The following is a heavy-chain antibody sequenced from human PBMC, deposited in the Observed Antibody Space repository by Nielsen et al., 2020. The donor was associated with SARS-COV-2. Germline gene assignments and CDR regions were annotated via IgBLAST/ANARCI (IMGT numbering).Heavy chain of an antibody. CDR2: ISANNGVV. CDR3: ARVEAQYSSGWTFDY. CDR1: DNTFFSYS. D-gene: IGHD6-19*01. J-gene: IGHJ4*02. V-gene: IGHV1-18*04. Sequence: ASVKVSCKASDNTFFSYSIIWVRQAPGQGLEWMGRISANNGVVKYAQTLQDRVSMTADASTSTVYMDLRRLRSDDTAVYYCARVEAQYSSGWTFDYWGQGTLVTVSS.